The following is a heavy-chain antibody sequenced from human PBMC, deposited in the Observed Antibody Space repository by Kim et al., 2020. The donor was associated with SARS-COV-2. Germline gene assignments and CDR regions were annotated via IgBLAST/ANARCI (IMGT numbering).Heavy chain of an antibody. D-gene: IGHD4-4*01. Sequence: IYYAGSVRGRFTITRDNDKNSLFLHMNSLRAEDTAVYYCARGPNYSPFDYWGQGTLVTVSS. V-gene: IGHV3-48*03. CDR3: ARGPNYSPFDY. CDR2: I. J-gene: IGHJ4*02.